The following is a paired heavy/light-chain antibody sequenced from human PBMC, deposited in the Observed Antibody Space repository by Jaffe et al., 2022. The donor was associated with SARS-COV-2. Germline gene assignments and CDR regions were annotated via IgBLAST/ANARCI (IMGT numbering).Light chain of an antibody. CDR2: KVS. CDR3: MQGTHWPPT. V-gene: IGKV2-30*01. Sequence: DVVMTQSPLSLPVTLGQPASFPCRSSQSLVNSDGDTYLHWFQQRPGQSPRRLLYKVSNRDSGVPDRFSGSGSGTDFTLKISRVEAEDVGVYYCMQGTHWPPTFGGGTKLEIQ. J-gene: IGKJ4*01. CDR1: QSLVNSDGDTY.
Heavy chain of an antibody. CDR1: GFIFRSYW. CDR3: GRGTPGDLDV. CDR2: INNDGSGT. V-gene: IGHV3-74*01. Sequence: EVQLVESGGGSVQPGGSLRLSCAASGFIFRSYWMYWVRQARGKGLVWVSRINNDGSGTSYADSVKGRFTISRDNAKNTLYLQMNSLRGEDTAVYYCGRGTPGDLDVWGQGTTVTVSS. D-gene: IGHD3-10*01. J-gene: IGHJ6*02.